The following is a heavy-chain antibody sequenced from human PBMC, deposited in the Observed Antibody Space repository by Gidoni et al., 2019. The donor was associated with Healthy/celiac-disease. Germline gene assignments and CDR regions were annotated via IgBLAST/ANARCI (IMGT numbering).Heavy chain of an antibody. V-gene: IGHV3-21*01. CDR3: ARDLYYYGSGSYYTYYYYYYGMDV. CDR1: GVTFRSAC. Sequence: EVQLVESGGGLVKPGGSLRLHCAAPGVTFRSACMTLVPPAPGKGLDWVSSISSSSSYIYYADSVKGRFTISRDNAKNSLYLQMNSLRAEDTAVYYCARDLYYYGSGSYYTYYYYYYGMDVWGQGTTVTVSS. J-gene: IGHJ6*02. CDR2: ISSSSSYI. D-gene: IGHD3-10*01.